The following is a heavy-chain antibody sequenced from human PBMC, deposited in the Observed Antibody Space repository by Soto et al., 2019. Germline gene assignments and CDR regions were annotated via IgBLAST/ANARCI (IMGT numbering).Heavy chain of an antibody. CDR1: GFTFSSYG. Sequence: QVQLVESGGGVVQPGRSLRLSCAASGFTFSSYGMHWVRQAPGKGLDWVAVIWYDGSNKYYADSVKGRFTISRDNSKNTLYRQMNSLRAEDTAVYYWARESGALTVTRYNWFDRWGQGTLVTVSA. CDR2: IWYDGSNK. J-gene: IGHJ5*02. D-gene: IGHD4-4*01. CDR3: ARESGALTVTRYNWFDR. V-gene: IGHV3-33*01.